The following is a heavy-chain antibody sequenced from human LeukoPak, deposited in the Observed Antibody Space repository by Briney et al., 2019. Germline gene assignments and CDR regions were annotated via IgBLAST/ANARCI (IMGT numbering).Heavy chain of an antibody. J-gene: IGHJ5*02. V-gene: IGHV4-38-2*02. CDR1: GYSISSGYY. CDR3: ASNNWFDP. CDR2: IYHSGST. Sequence: SETLSLTCTVSGYSISSGYYWGWIRQPPGKGLEWIGSIYHSGSTYYNPSLKSRVTISVDTSKNRFSLKLSSVTAADTAVYYCASNNWFDPWGQGTLVTVSS.